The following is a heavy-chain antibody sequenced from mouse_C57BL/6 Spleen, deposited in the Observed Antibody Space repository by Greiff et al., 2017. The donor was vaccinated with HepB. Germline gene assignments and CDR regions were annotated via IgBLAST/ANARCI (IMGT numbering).Heavy chain of an antibody. D-gene: IGHD2-4*01. CDR3: TRGQGDYDGFAY. Sequence: EVKLMESGEGLVKPGGSLKLSCAASGFTFSSYAMSWVRQTPEKRLEWVAYISSGGDYIYYADTVKGRFTISRDNARNTLYLQMSSLKSEDTAMYYCTRGQGDYDGFAYWGQGTLVTVSA. J-gene: IGHJ3*01. CDR2: ISSGGDYI. CDR1: GFTFSSYA. V-gene: IGHV5-9-1*02.